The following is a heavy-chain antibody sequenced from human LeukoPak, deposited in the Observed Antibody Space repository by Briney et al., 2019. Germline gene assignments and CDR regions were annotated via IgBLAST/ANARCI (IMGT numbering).Heavy chain of an antibody. CDR3: ARGRRRPFYGDLVLDYYGMDV. D-gene: IGHD4-17*01. CDR2: INHSGST. V-gene: IGHV4-34*01. CDR1: GGSFSGYY. Sequence: SETLSLTCAVYGGSFSGYYWSWIRQPPGKGLEWIGEINHSGSTNYNPSLKSRVTISVDTSKNQFSLKLSSVTAADTAVYYCARGRRRPFYGDLVLDYYGMDVWGQGTTVTVSS. J-gene: IGHJ6*02.